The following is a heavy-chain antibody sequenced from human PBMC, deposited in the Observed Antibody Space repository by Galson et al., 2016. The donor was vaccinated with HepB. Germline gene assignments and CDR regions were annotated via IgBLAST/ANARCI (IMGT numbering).Heavy chain of an antibody. CDR3: ARFSGAFYYAAMDV. CDR1: GFTFNNYN. CDR2: ISSGGTYI. D-gene: IGHD3-10*01. Sequence: SLRLSCAASGFTFNNYNMNWVRQAPGKGLEWVSSISSGGTYISYADSVKGRFVISRDNAKDSLFLQMDSLRADDTAVYYCARFSGAFYYAAMDVWGRGTTVTVSS. V-gene: IGHV3-21*01. J-gene: IGHJ6*02.